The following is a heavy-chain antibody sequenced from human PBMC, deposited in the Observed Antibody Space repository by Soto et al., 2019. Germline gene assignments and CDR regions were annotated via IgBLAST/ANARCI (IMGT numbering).Heavy chain of an antibody. CDR1: GFIVSSSY. CDR3: ARCSGWYGQCYFDC. V-gene: IGHV3-53*02. Sequence: DVQLVETGGGLIQPGGSLRLSCAASGFIVSSSYMSWVRQAPGKGLEWVSVLYSDGRTYYADSVKGRFTISRDNSKNTVYLQMNRLSAEDTAVYYCARCSGWYGQCYFDCCGQGTLVTVSA. D-gene: IGHD6-13*01. CDR2: LYSDGRT. J-gene: IGHJ4*02.